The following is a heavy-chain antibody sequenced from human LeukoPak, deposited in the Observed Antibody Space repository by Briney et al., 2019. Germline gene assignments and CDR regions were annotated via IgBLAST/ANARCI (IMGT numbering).Heavy chain of an antibody. CDR1: GFTFDDYG. V-gene: IGHV3-20*04. CDR2: INWNGGST. J-gene: IGHJ6*03. Sequence: GGSLRLSCAASGFTFDDYGMSWIRQAPGKGLEWVSGINWNGGSTGYADSVKGRFTISRDNAKNSLYLQMNSLRAEDTALYYCAREAVDSSSWYVVNRGYYYYYYMDVWGKGTTVTVSS. CDR3: AREAVDSSSWYVVNRGYYYYYYMDV. D-gene: IGHD6-13*01.